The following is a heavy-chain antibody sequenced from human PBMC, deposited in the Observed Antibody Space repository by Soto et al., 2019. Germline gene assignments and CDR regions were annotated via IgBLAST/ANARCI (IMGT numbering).Heavy chain of an antibody. CDR2: IYYSGST. J-gene: IGHJ3*02. Sequence: SETLSLTGTVSGGSISSGYYYWSWIRQPPGKGLEWIGYIYYSGSTYYNPSLKSRVTISVDTSKNQFSLKLSSVTAADTAVYYCAFRKVVLSSDAFDIWGQGTMVTVSS. CDR3: AFRKVVLSSDAFDI. CDR1: GGSISSGYYY. D-gene: IGHD2-15*01. V-gene: IGHV4-30-4*01.